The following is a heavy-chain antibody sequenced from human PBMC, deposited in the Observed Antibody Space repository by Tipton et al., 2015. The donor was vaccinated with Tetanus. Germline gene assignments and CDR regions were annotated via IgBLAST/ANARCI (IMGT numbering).Heavy chain of an antibody. D-gene: IGHD3-10*01. CDR2: ISYDGNSE. Sequence: SLRLSCAASRFTFSSYGMHWVRQAPGKGLEWGAVISYDGNSEYYADSVKGRFTISRDNSKNTLSLQMNSLRAEDTAVYYCARPEASGRARGFDIWGQGTKVTVSP. J-gene: IGHJ3*02. CDR1: RFTFSSYG. CDR3: ARPEASGRARGFDI. V-gene: IGHV3-30*03.